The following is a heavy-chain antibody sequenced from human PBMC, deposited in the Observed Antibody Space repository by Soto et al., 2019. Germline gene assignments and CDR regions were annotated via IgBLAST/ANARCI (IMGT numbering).Heavy chain of an antibody. D-gene: IGHD2-21*02. CDR1: GGSISSGGYY. J-gene: IGHJ4*02. CDR2: IYYSGST. CDR3: ARLFCGGNCYPNY. V-gene: IGHV4-31*01. Sequence: QVQLQESGPGLVKPSQTLSLTCTVSGGSISSGGYYWSWIRQPPGKGLEWIGYIYYSGSTYYNPSLKSPVTLSLETSKHQFSPTLCSVTAADTAVYYCARLFCGGNCYPNYWGQGTLVTVSS.